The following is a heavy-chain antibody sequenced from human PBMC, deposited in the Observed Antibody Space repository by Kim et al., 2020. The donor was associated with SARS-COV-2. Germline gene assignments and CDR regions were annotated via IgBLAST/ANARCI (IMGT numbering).Heavy chain of an antibody. CDR2: ISSSSSYI. D-gene: IGHD2-15*01. CDR3: AREGVVVVAATHPTYYYYYMGV. J-gene: IGHJ6*03. Sequence: GGSLRLSCAASGFTFSSYSMNWVRQAPGKGLEWVSSISSSSSYIYYADSVKGRFTISRDNAKNSLYLQMNSLRAEDTAVYYCAREGVVVVAATHPTYYYYYMGVWGKGTTVTVSS. V-gene: IGHV3-21*01. CDR1: GFTFSSYS.